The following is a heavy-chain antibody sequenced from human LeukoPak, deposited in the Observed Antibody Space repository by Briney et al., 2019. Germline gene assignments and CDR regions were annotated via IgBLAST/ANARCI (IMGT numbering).Heavy chain of an antibody. J-gene: IGHJ4*02. Sequence: PGGSLRLSWAASGFTFSSYNMNWVRQAPGKGLEWVSSISTSSSNTYYADSVKGRFTISRDNAKNSLYLQMNSLRAEDTAVYYCARGYSGIYSFDYWGQGTLVTVSS. V-gene: IGHV3-21*01. D-gene: IGHD1-26*01. CDR2: ISTSSSNT. CDR3: ARGYSGIYSFDY. CDR1: GFTFSSYN.